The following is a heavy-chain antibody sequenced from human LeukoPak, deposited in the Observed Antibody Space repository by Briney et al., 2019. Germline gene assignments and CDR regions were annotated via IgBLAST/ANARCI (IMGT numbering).Heavy chain of an antibody. V-gene: IGHV3-53*01. CDR2: LYSDGRT. Sequence: GGSLRLSCAASGFTVNSNYMNWARQAPGKGLEWVSVLYSDGRTYYADSVKGRFTISRDTSKNTLYLQVNSLRAEDTAVYYCARGGGYYPIDYWGQGTLVTVSS. CDR1: GFTVNSNY. J-gene: IGHJ4*02. D-gene: IGHD2-15*01. CDR3: ARGGGYYPIDY.